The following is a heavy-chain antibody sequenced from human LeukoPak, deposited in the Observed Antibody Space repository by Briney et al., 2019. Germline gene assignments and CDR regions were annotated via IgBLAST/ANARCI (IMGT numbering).Heavy chain of an antibody. D-gene: IGHD3-10*01. CDR2: ISGSGGST. V-gene: IGHV3-23*01. CDR1: GFTFSNYA. CDR3: AAMVPYYYYGMDV. Sequence: PGGSLRLSCAASGFTFSNYAVSWVRQAPGKGLEWVSAISGSGGSTYYADSVKGRFTISRDNSKNTLYLQMNSLRAEDTAVYYCAAMVPYYYYGMDVWGQGTTVTVSS. J-gene: IGHJ6*02.